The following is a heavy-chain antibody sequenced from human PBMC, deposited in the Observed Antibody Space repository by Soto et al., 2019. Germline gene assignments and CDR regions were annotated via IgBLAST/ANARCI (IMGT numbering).Heavy chain of an antibody. V-gene: IGHV4-59*01. Sequence: SETLSLTCTVSGGSISSYYWSWIRQPPGKGLEWIGYIYYSGSTNYNPSLKSRVTISVDTSKNQFSLKLSSVTAADTAVYYCARGDNTLLRYFDPALHEEPINAFDIWGQGTMVTVSS. J-gene: IGHJ3*02. CDR1: GGSISSYY. CDR2: IYYSGST. CDR3: ARGDNTLLRYFDPALHEEPINAFDI. D-gene: IGHD3-9*01.